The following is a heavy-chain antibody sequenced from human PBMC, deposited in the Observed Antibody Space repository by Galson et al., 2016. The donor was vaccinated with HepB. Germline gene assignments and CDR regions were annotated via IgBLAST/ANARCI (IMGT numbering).Heavy chain of an antibody. CDR2: INADNGNT. J-gene: IGHJ4*02. CDR3: ASRISVAGDY. Sequence: SVKVSCKGSGYTFSSYSMHWVRQAPGQRLEWMGWINADNGNTRYSQKFQGRVTITRDTSASTAYMELSGLRSEDTAVYYCASRISVAGDYWGQGTLVTVSS. CDR1: GYTFSSYS. V-gene: IGHV1-3*01. D-gene: IGHD6-19*01.